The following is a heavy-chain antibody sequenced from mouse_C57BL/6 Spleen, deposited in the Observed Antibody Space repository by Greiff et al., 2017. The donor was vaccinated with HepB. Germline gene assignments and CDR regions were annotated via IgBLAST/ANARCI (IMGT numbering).Heavy chain of an antibody. CDR3: VRQGYYGSSPLFDY. CDR2: IRSKSNNYAT. Sequence: EVKLVESGGGLVQPKGSLKLSCAASGFSFNTYAMNWVRQAPGKGLEWVARIRSKSNNYATYYADSVKDRFTISRDDSESMLYLQMNNLKTEDTAMYYCVRQGYYGSSPLFDYWGQGTTLTVSS. V-gene: IGHV10-1*01. D-gene: IGHD1-1*01. J-gene: IGHJ2*01. CDR1: GFSFNTYA.